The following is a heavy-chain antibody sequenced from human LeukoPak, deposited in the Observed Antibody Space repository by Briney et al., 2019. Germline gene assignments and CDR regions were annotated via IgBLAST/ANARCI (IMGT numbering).Heavy chain of an antibody. CDR1: GFTFSSYE. Sequence: PGGSLRLACAASGFTFSSYEMNWVRQAPGKGREWVSYISSSGSLIYYADSVKGRFTISRDNAKNSLYLQMNSLRDEDTAVYYCARVCRDSSGYGAFDIWGQGTMVTVSS. J-gene: IGHJ3*02. D-gene: IGHD3-22*01. V-gene: IGHV3-48*03. CDR2: ISSSGSLI. CDR3: ARVCRDSSGYGAFDI.